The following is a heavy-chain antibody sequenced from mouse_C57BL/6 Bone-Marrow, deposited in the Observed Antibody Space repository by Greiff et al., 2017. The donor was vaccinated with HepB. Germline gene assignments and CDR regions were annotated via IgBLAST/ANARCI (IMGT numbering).Heavy chain of an antibody. CDR2: IYPGDGDT. V-gene: IGHV1-80*01. CDR3: ARGGGYSAWFAY. D-gene: IGHD2-3*01. Sequence: VQLQESGAELVKPGASVKISCKASGYAFSSYWMNWVKQRPGKGLEWIGQIYPGDGDTNYNGKFKGKATLTADKSSSTAYMQLSSLTSEDSAVYFCARGGGYSAWFAYWGQGTLVTVSA. CDR1: GYAFSSYW. J-gene: IGHJ3*01.